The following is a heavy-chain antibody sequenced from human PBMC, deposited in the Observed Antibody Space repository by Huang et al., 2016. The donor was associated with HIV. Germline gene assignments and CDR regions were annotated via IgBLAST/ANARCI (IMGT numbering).Heavy chain of an antibody. Sequence: QQQLQQWGAGLLKPSETLSLTCAVYGGSFTNYYWGWIRQPPGKGLEWIGEINNGGMKQYSPSLKSRGTISLDTSKNQVSLKLTSVSAADTAVYYCVRGPRYVSADWYARLRNYWFFDLWGRGSLVSVSS. CDR1: GGSFTNYY. CDR3: VRGPRYVSADWYARLRNYWFFDL. J-gene: IGHJ2*01. V-gene: IGHV4-34*01. CDR2: INNGGMK. D-gene: IGHD3-9*01.